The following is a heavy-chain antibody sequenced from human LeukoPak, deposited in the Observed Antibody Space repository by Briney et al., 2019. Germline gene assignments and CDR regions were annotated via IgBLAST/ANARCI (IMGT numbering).Heavy chain of an antibody. CDR3: ARGVPFNCGGSCYSYYYYYMDV. CDR1: GYTFTSCG. CDR2: INPSGGST. D-gene: IGHD2-15*01. V-gene: IGHV1-46*01. J-gene: IGHJ6*03. Sequence: ASVKVSCKASGYTFTSCGISLVRQPPAQGLEWMGIINPSGGSTSYAQEFQVSVTMTRDMSTSTVYMELSSLRSEDTAVYYCARGVPFNCGGSCYSYYYYYMDVWGKGTTVTVSS.